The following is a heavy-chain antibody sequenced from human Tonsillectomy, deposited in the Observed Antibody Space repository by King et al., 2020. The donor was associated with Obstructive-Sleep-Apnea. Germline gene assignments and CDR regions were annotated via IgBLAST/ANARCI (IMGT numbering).Heavy chain of an antibody. Sequence: VQLVESGAEVKKPGESLKISCKGSGYSFTSYWIGWVRQMPGKGLEWMGIIYPGDSDTRYSPSFQGQVTISADKSISTAHLQWSSLKASDTAMYYCARLPGYYYDSSGYYLGLDYWGQGTLVTVSS. D-gene: IGHD3-22*01. CDR3: ARLPGYYYDSSGYYLGLDY. V-gene: IGHV5-51*01. CDR1: GYSFTSYW. CDR2: IYPGDSDT. J-gene: IGHJ4*02.